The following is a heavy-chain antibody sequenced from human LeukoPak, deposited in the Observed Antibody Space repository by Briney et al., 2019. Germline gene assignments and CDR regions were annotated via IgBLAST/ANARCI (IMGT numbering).Heavy chain of an antibody. J-gene: IGHJ4*02. V-gene: IGHV1-18*01. CDR3: ARSRPTYGSGRPGFFGY. D-gene: IGHD3-10*01. Sequence: ASVKVSCKASGYTFTSYGISWVRQAPGQGLEWMGWISAYNGNTNYAQKLQGRVTMTTDTSTSTAYMELRSLRSDDTAVYYCARSRPTYGSGRPGFFGYWGQGTLVTVSS. CDR1: GYTFTSYG. CDR2: ISAYNGNT.